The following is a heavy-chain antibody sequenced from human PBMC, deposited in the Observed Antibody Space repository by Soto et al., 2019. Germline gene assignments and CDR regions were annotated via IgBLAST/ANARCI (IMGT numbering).Heavy chain of an antibody. CDR2: INHSGST. Sequence: SETLCLTCAVYGGSFSGYYWSWIRQPPGKGLEWIGEINHSGSTNYNPSLKSRVTISVDTSKNQFSLKLSSVTAADTAVYYCAVDSSSARYYFDYWGEGTLVTLCS. CDR3: AVDSSSARYYFDY. CDR1: GGSFSGYY. J-gene: IGHJ4*02. V-gene: IGHV4-34*01. D-gene: IGHD6-6*01.